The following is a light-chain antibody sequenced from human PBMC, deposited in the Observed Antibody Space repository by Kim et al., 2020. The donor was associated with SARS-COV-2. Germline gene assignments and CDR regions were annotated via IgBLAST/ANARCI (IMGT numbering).Light chain of an antibody. CDR3: QNYASPSWT. Sequence: QMTQSPSSLSASVGDRVTITCRASQGIYDNLAWYQQKPGKLPSLLIYAASTLPSGVPSRFSGRGSGTEFTLTISSLQPEDVAIYYCQNYASPSWTFGQGTKVDIK. CDR1: QGIYDN. J-gene: IGKJ1*01. V-gene: IGKV1-27*01. CDR2: AAS.